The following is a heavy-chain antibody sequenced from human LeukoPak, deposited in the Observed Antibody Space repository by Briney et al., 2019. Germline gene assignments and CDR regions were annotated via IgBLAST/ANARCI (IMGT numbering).Heavy chain of an antibody. Sequence: GRSLRLSCAASGFTFDGYAMHWVRQAPGKGLEWVSGISWNSGSIGYADSVKGRFTISRDNAKNSLYLQMNSLRAEDTALYYCAKDRKSSSGYLMPDYWGQGTLVTVSS. CDR1: GFTFDGYA. D-gene: IGHD3-22*01. J-gene: IGHJ4*02. CDR2: ISWNSGSI. CDR3: AKDRKSSSGYLMPDY. V-gene: IGHV3-9*01.